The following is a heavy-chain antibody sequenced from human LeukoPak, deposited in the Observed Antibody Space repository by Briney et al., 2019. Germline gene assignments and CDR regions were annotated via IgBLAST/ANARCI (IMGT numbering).Heavy chain of an antibody. Sequence: SVKVSCKASGGTFSSYAISWVRQAPGQGLEWMGRIIPILGIANYAQKFQGRVTITADKSTSTAYMELSSLRSEDTAVYYCASSYIVVVTANWFDPWGQGTLVTVSS. V-gene: IGHV1-69*04. CDR1: GGTFSSYA. D-gene: IGHD2-21*02. CDR2: IIPILGIA. J-gene: IGHJ5*02. CDR3: ASSYIVVVTANWFDP.